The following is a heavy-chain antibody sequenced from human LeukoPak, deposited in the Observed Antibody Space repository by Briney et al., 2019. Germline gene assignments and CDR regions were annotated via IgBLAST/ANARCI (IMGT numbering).Heavy chain of an antibody. CDR3: AGEGGDFWSGYYFDY. CDR1: GDSISTYY. Sequence: SEALSLTCTVSGDSISTYYWTWIRQPPGKGLEWIGYIYYSGSTNYNPSLKSRVTISVDTSKNQFSLKMSSVTAADTAVYYCAGEGGDFWSGYYFDYWGQGTLVTVSS. CDR2: IYYSGST. D-gene: IGHD3-3*01. V-gene: IGHV4-59*01. J-gene: IGHJ4*02.